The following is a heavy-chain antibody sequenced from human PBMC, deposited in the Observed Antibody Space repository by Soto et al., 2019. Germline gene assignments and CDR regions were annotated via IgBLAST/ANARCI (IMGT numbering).Heavy chain of an antibody. V-gene: IGHV1-69*02. Sequence: SVKVSCKASGGTFSSYTISWVRQAPGQGLEWMGRIIPILGIANYAQKFQGRVTITADKSTSTAYMELSSLRSEDTAVYYCARVFGGRVSWFDPWGQGTLVTVSS. CDR1: GGTFSSYT. CDR2: IIPILGIA. J-gene: IGHJ5*02. D-gene: IGHD3-16*01. CDR3: ARVFGGRVSWFDP.